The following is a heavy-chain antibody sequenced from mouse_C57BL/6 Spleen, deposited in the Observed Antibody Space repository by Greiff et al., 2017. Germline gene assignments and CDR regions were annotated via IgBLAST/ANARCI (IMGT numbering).Heavy chain of an antibody. CDR2: INYDGSST. Sequence: EVKLVESEGGLVQPGSSMKLSCTASGFTFSDYYMAWVRQVPEKGLEWVANINYDGSSTYYLDSLKSRFIISRDNAKNILYLQMSSLKSEDTATYYCARVYSNYAYWYFDVWGTGTTVTVSS. CDR1: GFTFSDYY. D-gene: IGHD2-5*01. J-gene: IGHJ1*03. CDR3: ARVYSNYAYWYFDV. V-gene: IGHV5-16*01.